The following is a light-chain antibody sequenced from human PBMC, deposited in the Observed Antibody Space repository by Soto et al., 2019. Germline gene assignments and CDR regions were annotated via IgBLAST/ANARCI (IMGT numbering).Light chain of an antibody. J-gene: IGLJ3*02. CDR1: SSDVGGYNY. CDR3: SSYTRSSTLV. CDR2: EVS. V-gene: IGLV2-14*01. Sequence: QSALTQPASVSGSPGQSITISCTGTSSDVGGYNYVSWYQQHPGKAPKLMIYEVSNRPSGVSNRFSGSKSGNTASLTISGLQVEDEADYYCSSYTRSSTLVFGGGTKVTVL.